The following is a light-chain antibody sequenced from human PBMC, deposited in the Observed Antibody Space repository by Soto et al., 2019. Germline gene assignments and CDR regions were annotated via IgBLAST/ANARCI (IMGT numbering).Light chain of an antibody. V-gene: IGKV3-20*01. CDR3: QQYGTSFWT. Sequence: DIVLTQSPGTLSLSPGERATLSCRTSQSVSSNYLAWYQQKPGQAPRLLIYGASTRATGIPDRFSGSGSGSDFTLTISRLEPEDLAVYYCQQYGTSFWTFGQGTKVDIK. J-gene: IGKJ1*01. CDR1: QSVSSNY. CDR2: GAS.